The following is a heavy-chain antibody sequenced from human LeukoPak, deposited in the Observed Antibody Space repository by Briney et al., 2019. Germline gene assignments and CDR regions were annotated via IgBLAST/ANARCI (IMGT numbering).Heavy chain of an antibody. V-gene: IGHV4-34*01. Sequence: PSETLSLTCAVYGGSFSGYYWSWIRQPPGKGLEWFGEINHSGSTNYNPSLKSRVTISVDTSNSQFYLKLSSVTAADTAVYYCARTTEVGYSYGYFYYYYMDVWGKGTTVTISS. CDR3: ARTTEVGYSYGYFYYYYMDV. J-gene: IGHJ6*03. CDR1: GGSFSGYY. CDR2: INHSGST. D-gene: IGHD5-18*01.